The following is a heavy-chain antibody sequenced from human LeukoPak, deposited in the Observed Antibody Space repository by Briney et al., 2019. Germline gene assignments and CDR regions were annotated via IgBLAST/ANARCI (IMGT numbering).Heavy chain of an antibody. CDR2: ISGSGGST. CDR3: AKIKSGSYSA. D-gene: IGHD1-26*01. Sequence: GGSLRLSCAASGFTLSSYAMSLVRQASGKGLEWVSAISGSGGSTYYADSVKGRFTISRDNSKNTLYLQMNSLRAEDTAVYYCAKIKSGSYSAWGQGTLVTVSS. V-gene: IGHV3-23*01. J-gene: IGHJ4*02. CDR1: GFTLSSYA.